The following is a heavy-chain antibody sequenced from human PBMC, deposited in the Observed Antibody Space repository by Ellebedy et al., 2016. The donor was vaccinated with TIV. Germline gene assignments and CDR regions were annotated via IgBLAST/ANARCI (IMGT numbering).Heavy chain of an antibody. CDR3: ARDRHWLVPTWFDP. CDR2: ISSSSSTI. V-gene: IGHV3-48*02. Sequence: GESLKISCAASGFTFSSYSMNWVRQAPGKGLEWVSYISSSSSTIYYADSVKGRFTISRDNAKNSLYLQMNSLRDEDTAVYYCARDRHWLVPTWFDPWGQGTLVTVSS. J-gene: IGHJ5*02. D-gene: IGHD6-19*01. CDR1: GFTFSSYS.